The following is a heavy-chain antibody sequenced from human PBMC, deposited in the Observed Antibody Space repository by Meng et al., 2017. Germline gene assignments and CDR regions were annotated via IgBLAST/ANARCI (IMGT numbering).Heavy chain of an antibody. Sequence: GESLKISCAASGFTFSSYAMHWVRQAPGKGLEWVAVISYDGSNKYYADSVKGRFTISRDNSKNTLYLQMNSLRAEDTVVYYCARDTGSDTAMAYYYYYGMDVWGQGTTVTVSS. CDR3: ARDTGSDTAMAYYYYYGMDV. D-gene: IGHD5-18*01. CDR2: ISYDGSNK. V-gene: IGHV3-30*01. J-gene: IGHJ6*02. CDR1: GFTFSSYA.